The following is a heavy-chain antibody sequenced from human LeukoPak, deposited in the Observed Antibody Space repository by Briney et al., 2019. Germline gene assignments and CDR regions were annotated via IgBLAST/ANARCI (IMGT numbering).Heavy chain of an antibody. CDR3: ARALYCGGDCYFFDY. CDR1: GGTFSSYA. Sequence: GASVKVSCKASGGTFSSYAISWVRQAPGQGLEWMGRIIPILGIANYAQKFQGRVTITADKSTSTAYMELSSLRSEDTAVCYCARALYCGGDCYFFDYWGQGTLVTVSS. D-gene: IGHD2-21*02. V-gene: IGHV1-69*04. J-gene: IGHJ4*02. CDR2: IIPILGIA.